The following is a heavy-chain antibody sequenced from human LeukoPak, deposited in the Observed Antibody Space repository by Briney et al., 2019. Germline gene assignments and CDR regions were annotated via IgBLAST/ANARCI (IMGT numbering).Heavy chain of an antibody. CDR3: ARWVVVTLGFDY. CDR2: IYYSGST. Sequence: ASETLSLTCAVYGGSFSGYYWSWIRQHPGKGLEWIGYIYYSGSTYYNPSLKSRVTISVDTSKNQFSLKLSSVTAADTAVYYCARWVVVTLGFDYWGQGTLVTVSS. CDR1: GGSFSGYY. J-gene: IGHJ4*02. D-gene: IGHD4-23*01. V-gene: IGHV4-31*11.